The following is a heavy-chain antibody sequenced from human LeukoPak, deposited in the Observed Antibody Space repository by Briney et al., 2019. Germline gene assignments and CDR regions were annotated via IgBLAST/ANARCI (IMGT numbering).Heavy chain of an antibody. J-gene: IGHJ4*02. CDR1: GFTFSSYW. V-gene: IGHV3-23*01. D-gene: IGHD7-27*01. CDR3: AKDGGLWVSAHWGDS. CDR2: ITTGDGNT. Sequence: GGSLRLSCAASGFTFSSYWMTWVRQAPGKGLKWVSTITTGDGNTYYADSVKGRFTVSRDDSKNTLYLQMNSLRAEDTAVYYCAKDGGLWVSAHWGDSWGRGTLVTVSS.